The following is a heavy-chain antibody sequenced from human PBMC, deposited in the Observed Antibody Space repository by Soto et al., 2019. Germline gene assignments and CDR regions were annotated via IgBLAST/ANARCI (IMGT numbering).Heavy chain of an antibody. CDR2: IDYTGST. CDR3: ASDRSNSNDYFDS. J-gene: IGHJ4*02. D-gene: IGHD1-1*01. V-gene: IGHV4-30-4*01. Sequence: PSETLSLTCSVSGGSINNYEYYWTWIRQPPGEALDWIGHIDYTGSTSYNPSLRSRVTISLETTINHFYLKLNSSTAAATAVYYCASDRSNSNDYFDSWGQGTLVAVSS. CDR1: GGSINNYEYY.